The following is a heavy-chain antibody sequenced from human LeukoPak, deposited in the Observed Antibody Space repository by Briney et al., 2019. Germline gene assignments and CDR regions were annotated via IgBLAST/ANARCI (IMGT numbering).Heavy chain of an antibody. CDR2: ISSSGSTI. J-gene: IGHJ4*02. CDR3: ARESYDSSGYFVDY. V-gene: IGHV3-11*01. D-gene: IGHD3-22*01. CDR1: GFTFSDYY. Sequence: GGSLRLSCAASGFTFSDYYMSWIRQAPGKGLEWVSYISSSGSTIYYADSVKGRFTISRDNAKNSLYLQMDSLRAEDTAMYYCARESYDSSGYFVDYWGQRTLVTVSS.